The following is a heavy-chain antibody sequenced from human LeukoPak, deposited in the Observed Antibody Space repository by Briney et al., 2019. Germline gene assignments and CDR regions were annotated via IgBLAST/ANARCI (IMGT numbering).Heavy chain of an antibody. CDR1: GVSISSDDYS. CDR2: IYHSGSA. V-gene: IGHV4-30-2*01. CDR3: ARYYFDSDGFYIPPV. J-gene: IGHJ1*01. Sequence: SQTLSLTCTVSGVSISSDDYSWSWIRQPPGRGLEWIGYIYHSGSASYNPSLKSRISMSVDMSKNQFSLRLSSVTAADMAVYYCARYYFDSDGFYIPPVWGQGTLVTVSS. D-gene: IGHD3-22*01.